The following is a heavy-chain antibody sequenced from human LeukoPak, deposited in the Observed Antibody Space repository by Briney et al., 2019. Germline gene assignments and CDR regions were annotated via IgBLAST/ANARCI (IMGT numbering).Heavy chain of an antibody. J-gene: IGHJ4*02. V-gene: IGHV3-23*01. Sequence: GSLRLSCAASGFTFSSYAMSWVRQAPGKGLEWVSAISGSGGSTYYADSVKGRFTISRDNSKNTLYLRMNSLRAEDTAVYYCAKDRNVGIVVVPAAIPQAPFDYWGQGTLVAVSS. CDR3: AKDRNVGIVVVPAAIPQAPFDY. D-gene: IGHD2-2*02. CDR2: ISGSGGST. CDR1: GFTFSSYA.